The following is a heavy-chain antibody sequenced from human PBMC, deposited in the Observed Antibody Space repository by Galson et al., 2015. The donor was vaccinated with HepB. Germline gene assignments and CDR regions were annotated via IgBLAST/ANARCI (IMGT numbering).Heavy chain of an antibody. Sequence: SLRLSCAASGFTVSSNYMSWVRQAPGKGLEWVSVIYSGGSTYYADSVKGRFTISRDNSKNTLYLQMNSLRAEDTAVYYCARDSAVAGTGRRYGMDVWGQGTTVTVSS. CDR1: GFTVSSNY. J-gene: IGHJ6*02. CDR3: ARDSAVAGTGRRYGMDV. V-gene: IGHV3-66*02. CDR2: IYSGGST. D-gene: IGHD6-19*01.